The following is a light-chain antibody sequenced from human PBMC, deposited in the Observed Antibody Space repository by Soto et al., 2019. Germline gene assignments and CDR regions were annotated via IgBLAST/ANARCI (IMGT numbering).Light chain of an antibody. CDR3: QQYCISGT. CDR2: GAS. CDR1: QSVSSSY. Sequence: DSVLTQSPGTLALSPGERAALSCRASQSVSSSYLAWYQQKTGQAPRLLIYGASNRATGIPDRFSGSGSGTDFTLTISRLEPEDFAVYYCQQYCISGTFGQGSNVDNK. J-gene: IGKJ1*01. V-gene: IGKV3-20*01.